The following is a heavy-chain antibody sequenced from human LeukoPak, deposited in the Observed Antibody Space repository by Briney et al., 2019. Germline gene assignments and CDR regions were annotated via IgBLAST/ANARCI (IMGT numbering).Heavy chain of an antibody. J-gene: IGHJ3*02. CDR3: ARDLVTVTKGFDI. CDR2: ISYIGTT. V-gene: IGHV4-59*11. D-gene: IGHD4-17*01. CDR1: GDSFSRHG. Sequence: SETLALTCAVSGDSFSRHGWTWIRQPPGRGLEWIGYISYIGTTNYNPSLKSRVTISIDTSKNQFSLKLSSVTTADTAVYYCARDLVTVTKGFDIWGLGTMVSVSS.